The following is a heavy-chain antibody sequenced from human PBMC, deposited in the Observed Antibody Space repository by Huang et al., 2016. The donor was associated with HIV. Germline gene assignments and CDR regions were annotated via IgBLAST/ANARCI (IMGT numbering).Heavy chain of an antibody. CDR2: ISYDGSSK. CDR3: AKDGRGSGTYYDYFEY. J-gene: IGHJ4*02. Sequence: QVQLVESGGGVVQPGRYLRLSCAAFGFTFNKFDMHWVRQVPGKGLELVASISYDGSSKYHADSVKGRLTSSRDNSKNTVYLQMNSLRVEDTAVYYCAKDGRGSGTYYDYFEYWGQGTLVTVSS. D-gene: IGHD1-26*01. CDR1: GFTFNKFD. V-gene: IGHV3-30*18.